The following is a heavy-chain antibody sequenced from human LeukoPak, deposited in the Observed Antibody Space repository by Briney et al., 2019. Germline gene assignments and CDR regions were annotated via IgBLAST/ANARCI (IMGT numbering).Heavy chain of an antibody. J-gene: IGHJ4*02. V-gene: IGHV4-38-2*02. CDR3: ARGRTMVRGRAFDY. CDR1: GYSISSGYY. CDR2: IYHSGST. Sequence: SETLSLTCTVSGYSISSGYYWGWIRQPPGKGLEWIGSIYHSGSTYYNPSLKSRVTISVDTSKNQFSLKLSSVTAADTAVYYCARGRTMVRGRAFDYWGQGTLVTVSS. D-gene: IGHD3-10*01.